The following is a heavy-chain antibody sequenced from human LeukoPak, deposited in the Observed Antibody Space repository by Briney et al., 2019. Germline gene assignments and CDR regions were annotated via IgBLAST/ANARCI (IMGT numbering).Heavy chain of an antibody. J-gene: IGHJ4*02. D-gene: IGHD3-9*01. CDR3: AKDMRTEYYDILTGYLDY. V-gene: IGHV3-74*01. CDR2: INSDGSST. CDR1: GFTFSSYW. Sequence: GGSLRLSCAASGFTFSSYWMHWVRQAPGKGLVWVSRINSDGSSTSYADSVKGRFTISRDNAKNSLYLQMNSLRAEDTALYYCAKDMRTEYYDILTGYLDYWGQGTLVTVSS.